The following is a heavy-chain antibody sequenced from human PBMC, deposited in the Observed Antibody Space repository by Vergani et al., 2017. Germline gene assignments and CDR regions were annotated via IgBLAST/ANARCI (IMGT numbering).Heavy chain of an antibody. CDR1: GYTLSRYS. V-gene: IGHV1-18*04. CDR2: ISAYNGNT. CDR3: ARGLDTAMVTPRTFDAFDI. D-gene: IGHD5-18*01. Sequence: QVQLVQSGSELKKPGASVKVSCKASGYTLSRYSIYWVRQAPGQGLEWMGWISAYNGNTNYAQKLQGRVTMTTDTSTSTAYMELRSLRSDDTAVYYCARGLDTAMVTPRTFDAFDIWGQGTMVTVSS. J-gene: IGHJ3*02.